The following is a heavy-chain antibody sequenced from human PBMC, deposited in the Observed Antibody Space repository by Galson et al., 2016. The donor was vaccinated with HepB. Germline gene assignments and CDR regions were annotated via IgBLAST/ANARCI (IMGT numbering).Heavy chain of an antibody. V-gene: IGHV4-30-2*01. D-gene: IGHD3-22*01. J-gene: IGHJ4*02. CDR2: IYHSGGT. CDR1: GGSIRSGGYA. CDR3: ARVFEDYYNSNAYFDH. Sequence: TLSLTCDVSGGSIRSGGYAWSWIRQPPRKGLEWIGFIYHSGGTYYNPSLKSRVIISVDKSKNQFSLTVNSVTAADTALYYCARVFEDYYNSNAYFDHRGQGILVTVSS.